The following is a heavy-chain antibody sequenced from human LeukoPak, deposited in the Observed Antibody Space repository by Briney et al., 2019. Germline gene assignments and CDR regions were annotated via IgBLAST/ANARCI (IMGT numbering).Heavy chain of an antibody. CDR3: ARSYYYGSGSYPQSMSLYYYYYGMDV. V-gene: IGHV5-10-1*01. CDR1: GYSFTSYW. J-gene: IGHJ6*04. Sequence: GESLRISCKGSGYSFTSYWISWVRQMPGKGLEWMGRIDPSDSYTNYSPSFQGHVTISADKSISTAYLQWGSLKASDTAMYYCARSYYYGSGSYPQSMSLYYYYYGMDVWGKGTTVTVSS. D-gene: IGHD3-10*01. CDR2: IDPSDSYT.